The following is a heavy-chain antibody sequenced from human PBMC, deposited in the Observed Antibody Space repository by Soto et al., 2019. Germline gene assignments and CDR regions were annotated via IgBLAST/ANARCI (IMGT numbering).Heavy chain of an antibody. CDR1: GYPLSDNH. Sequence: ASVKVSCKASGYPLSDNHIHWLRQAPGQGLEWMGWISAYNGNTNYAQKLQGRVTMTTDTSTSTAYMELRSLRSDDTAVYYCARGTRLWDAFDIWGQGTMVTVSS. D-gene: IGHD1-1*01. V-gene: IGHV1-18*01. J-gene: IGHJ3*02. CDR2: ISAYNGNT. CDR3: ARGTRLWDAFDI.